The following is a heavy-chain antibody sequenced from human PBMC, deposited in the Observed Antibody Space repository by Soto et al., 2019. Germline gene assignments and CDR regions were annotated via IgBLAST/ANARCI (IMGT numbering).Heavy chain of an antibody. CDR2: ISFEGSYK. Sequence: LRLSCEASGFAIRSNAIHWVRQAPGKGLEWVAVISFEGSYKYYADSVKGRFTVSRDNSKNTVSLHMDSLAGEDSALYYCVRAAGIAAAGSSQGVLWGQGTLVTVSS. J-gene: IGHJ4*02. D-gene: IGHD6-13*01. V-gene: IGHV3-30*04. CDR1: GFAIRSNA. CDR3: VRAAGIAAAGSSQGVL.